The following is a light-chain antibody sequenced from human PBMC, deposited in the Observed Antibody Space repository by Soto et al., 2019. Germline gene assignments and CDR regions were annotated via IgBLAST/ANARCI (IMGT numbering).Light chain of an antibody. V-gene: IGKV3-15*01. CDR1: QSISSN. Sequence: EIVMPQSPATLSVSPGERATLSCRATQSISSNLAWYQQKPGQAPRLLIYGASTRATGIPARFSGSGSGTEFTLTISSLQSEDFAVYYCQQYNKWSWTFVQGTKVEIK. CDR3: QQYNKWSWT. J-gene: IGKJ1*01. CDR2: GAS.